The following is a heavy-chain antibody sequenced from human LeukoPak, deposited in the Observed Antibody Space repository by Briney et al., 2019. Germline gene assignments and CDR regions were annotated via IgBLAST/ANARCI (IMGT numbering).Heavy chain of an antibody. V-gene: IGHV1-3*01. CDR2: INAGNGNT. CDR3: ARDHGSSGFGY. J-gene: IGHJ4*02. Sequence: ASVKVSCKASGYTFTSYAMHWVRQAPGQRLERMGWINAGNGNTKYSQKFQGRVTITRDTSASTAYMELSSLRSEDTAVYYCARDHGSSGFGYWGQGTLVTVSS. D-gene: IGHD6-19*01. CDR1: GYTFTSYA.